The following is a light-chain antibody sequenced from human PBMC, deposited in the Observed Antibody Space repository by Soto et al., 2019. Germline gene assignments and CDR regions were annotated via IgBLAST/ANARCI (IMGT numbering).Light chain of an antibody. Sequence: EIVLTQSPGTVSLSPGERATLSCRASQSVSSDLAWYHQKPGQAPRLLIYGASTRATGIPDRFSGSGSGTEFTLTISSLQSEDFAVYYCQQYNYWPPGTFGQGTKVDIK. CDR2: GAS. V-gene: IGKV3-15*01. CDR1: QSVSSD. J-gene: IGKJ1*01. CDR3: QQYNYWPPGT.